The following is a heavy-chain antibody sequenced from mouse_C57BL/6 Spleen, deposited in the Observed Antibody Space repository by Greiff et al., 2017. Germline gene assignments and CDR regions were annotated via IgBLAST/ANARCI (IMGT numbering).Heavy chain of an antibody. D-gene: IGHD3-2*02. J-gene: IGHJ4*01. V-gene: IGHV1-64*01. CDR3: AQTAQSMDY. CDR1: GYTFTSYW. CDR2: IHPNSGST. Sequence: QVQLQQPGAELVKPGASVKLSCKASGYTFTSYWMNWVKQRPGQGLEWIGMIHPNSGSTNYNEKFKSKATLTVDKSSSTAYMQLSSLSSEDSAVYYCAQTAQSMDYWGQGTSVTVSS.